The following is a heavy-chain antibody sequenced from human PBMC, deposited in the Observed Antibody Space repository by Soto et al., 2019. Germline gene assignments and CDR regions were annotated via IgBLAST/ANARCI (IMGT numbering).Heavy chain of an antibody. CDR2: IIPIFGTA. J-gene: IGHJ4*02. D-gene: IGHD6-19*01. CDR3: AKDATRTSGWYYFDY. Sequence: QVQLVQSGAEVKKPGSSVKVSCKASGGTFSSYAISWVRQAPGQGLEWMGGIIPIFGTANYAQKFQGRVTITADKSTSTAYMELSCLRSEDTAVYYCAKDATRTSGWYYFDYWGQGALVTVSS. V-gene: IGHV1-69*06. CDR1: GGTFSSYA.